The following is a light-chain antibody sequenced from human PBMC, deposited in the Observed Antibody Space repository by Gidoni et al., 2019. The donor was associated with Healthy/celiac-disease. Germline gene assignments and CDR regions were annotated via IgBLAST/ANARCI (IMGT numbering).Light chain of an antibody. V-gene: IGKV3-15*01. Sequence: EIVMTQSPATLPVSPGERATLSCRASQSVSSNLAWYQQKPGQAPRLLIYRASTRATGIPATFSGSGSGTAFTLPIRSLQSEDFVFYYCQQYNNSPPWTFGQGTKVEIK. CDR1: QSVSSN. CDR3: QQYNNSPPWT. CDR2: RAS. J-gene: IGKJ1*01.